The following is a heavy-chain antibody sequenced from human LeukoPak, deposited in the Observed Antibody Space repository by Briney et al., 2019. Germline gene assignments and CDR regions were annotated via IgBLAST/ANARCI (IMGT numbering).Heavy chain of an antibody. D-gene: IGHD1-26*01. Sequence: ASVKVSCKASGYSFSSYGISWVRQAPGQGLEWMGWISPYTSNANYAEKFQGRVTLTTVTSTSTAYMELTSLSSVDTAVYYCARVKTGGRYYMDVWGKGTIVTVSS. CDR2: ISPYTSNA. J-gene: IGHJ6*03. CDR1: GYSFSSYG. CDR3: ARVKTGGRYYMDV. V-gene: IGHV1-18*01.